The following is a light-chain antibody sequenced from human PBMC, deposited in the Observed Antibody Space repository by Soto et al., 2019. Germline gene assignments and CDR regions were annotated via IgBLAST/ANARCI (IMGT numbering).Light chain of an antibody. CDR1: RNINRK. CDR3: HQYYDYPPLI. V-gene: IGKV3-15*01. Sequence: EIVMTQSPATLSVSPGERATLSYRASRNINRKLAWYQQKPGQAPRLLISGASTRATGIPARFSGSGSGTEFTLLISSLQSEDFAVYYCHQYYDYPPLIFGGGTKVEIK. CDR2: GAS. J-gene: IGKJ4*01.